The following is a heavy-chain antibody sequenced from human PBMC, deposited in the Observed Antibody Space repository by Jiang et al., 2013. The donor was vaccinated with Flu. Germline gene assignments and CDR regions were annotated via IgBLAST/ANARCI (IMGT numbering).Heavy chain of an antibody. Sequence: VSCKASGYSFTSDDINWVRQATGQGLEWMGWMNPNSGNTGYAQKFQGRVTMTRDTSISTAYMELSSLRYEDTAVYYCVRMVVRGVIGPWGQGTQATVSS. CDR2: MNPNSGNT. CDR1: GYSFTSDD. D-gene: IGHD3-10*01. CDR3: VRMVVRGVIGP. J-gene: IGHJ5*02. V-gene: IGHV1-8*01.